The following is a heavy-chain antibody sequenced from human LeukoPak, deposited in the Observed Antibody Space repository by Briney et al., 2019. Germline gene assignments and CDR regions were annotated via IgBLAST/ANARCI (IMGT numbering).Heavy chain of an antibody. V-gene: IGHV1-2*02. CDR3: ARAHIGNDLFIDY. CDR1: GYTFTGYY. D-gene: IGHD2-21*01. J-gene: IGHJ4*02. Sequence: ASVKVSCKASGYTFTGYYMHWVRQAPGQGLEWMGWINPYSGATNYAQKFQGRVTMTRDTSISTAYMDLSSLKFDDTAVYYCARAHIGNDLFIDYWGQGTLVTVSS. CDR2: INPYSGAT.